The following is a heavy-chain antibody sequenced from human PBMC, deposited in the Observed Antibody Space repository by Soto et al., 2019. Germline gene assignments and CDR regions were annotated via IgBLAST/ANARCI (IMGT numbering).Heavy chain of an antibody. J-gene: IGHJ2*01. V-gene: IGHV3-74*01. CDR2: INGDGSST. CDR3: AVLGGHAGLWYFDL. D-gene: IGHD3-16*01. Sequence: EVQLVESGGGFVQPGGSLRLSCAASGFTFSKYWMYWVRQAPGKGLVWVSRINGDGSSTTYADSVKGRFTISRDNANNALRQQMTSLRAEDTALYSCAVLGGHAGLWYFDLWGSGTLVTVSS. CDR1: GFTFSKYW.